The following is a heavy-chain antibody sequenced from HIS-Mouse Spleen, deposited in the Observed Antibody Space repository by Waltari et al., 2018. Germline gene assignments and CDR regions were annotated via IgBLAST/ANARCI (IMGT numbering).Heavy chain of an antibody. CDR1: GGSISSSSYY. J-gene: IGHJ3*02. V-gene: IGHV4-39*07. CDR3: ARAPTGFLEWFDAFDI. D-gene: IGHD3-3*01. CDR2: IYYSGST. Sequence: QLQLQESGPGLVKPSETLSLTCTVSGGSISSSSYYWGWIRQPPGKGLEWIGSIYYSGSTYYNPPRKSRFTISVDTSKNQCSLKLSSGTAADTAVYYCARAPTGFLEWFDAFDIWGQGTMVTVSS.